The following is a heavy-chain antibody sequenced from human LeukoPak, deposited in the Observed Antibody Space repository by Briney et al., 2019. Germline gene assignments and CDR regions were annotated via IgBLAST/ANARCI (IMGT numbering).Heavy chain of an antibody. D-gene: IGHD1-14*01. V-gene: IGHV1-69*06. J-gene: IGHJ6*03. Sequence: SVKVSCKASGGTFSSYAISWVRQAPGQGLEWMGGINPIFGTANYAQKFQGRVTITRDKSTSTAYVELSSLRSEDTAVYYCASAEASGNYYYYMDVWGKGTTVTVS. CDR2: INPIFGTA. CDR1: GGTFSSYA. CDR3: ASAEASGNYYYYMDV.